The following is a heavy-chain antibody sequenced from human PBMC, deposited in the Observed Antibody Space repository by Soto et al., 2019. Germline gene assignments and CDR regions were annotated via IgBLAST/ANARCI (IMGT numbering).Heavy chain of an antibody. Sequence: SETLSLTCTVSGGSISSYYWSWIRQPPGKGLEWIGYIYYSGSTNYNPSLKSRVTISVDTSKNQFSLKLSSVTAVDTAVYYCARLVGATPPPAYYFDYWGQGTLVTVSS. CDR1: GGSISSYY. D-gene: IGHD1-26*01. CDR3: ARLVGATPPPAYYFDY. V-gene: IGHV4-59*01. CDR2: IYYSGST. J-gene: IGHJ4*02.